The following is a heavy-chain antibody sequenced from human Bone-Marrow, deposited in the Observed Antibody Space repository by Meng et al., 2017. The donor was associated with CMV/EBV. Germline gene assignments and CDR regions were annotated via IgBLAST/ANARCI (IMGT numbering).Heavy chain of an antibody. CDR1: GGSFSGYY. D-gene: IGHD7-27*01. CDR2: INHSGST. Sequence: SETLSLTCAVYGGSFSGYYWSWIRQPPGKGLEWIGEINHSGSTNYNPSLKSRATISVDTSKNQFSLKLSSVTAADTAVYYCARDPGVGLDYWGQGTLVTVSS. J-gene: IGHJ4*02. V-gene: IGHV4-34*01. CDR3: ARDPGVGLDY.